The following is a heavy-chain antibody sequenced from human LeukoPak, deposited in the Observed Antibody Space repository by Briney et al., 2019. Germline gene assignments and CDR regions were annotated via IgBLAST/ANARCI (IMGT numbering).Heavy chain of an antibody. Sequence: SETLSLTCTVSGGSISRSRYYWGWIRQPPGKGLEWIGSIYYGGSTYYSPSLKSRVTISVDTSKNQFSLKLTSVTAADTAVYYCARVHYGSGSLYYYYYYMDVWGKGTTVTVSS. D-gene: IGHD3-10*01. CDR2: IYYGGST. J-gene: IGHJ6*03. CDR3: ARVHYGSGSLYYYYYYMDV. CDR1: GGSISRSRYY. V-gene: IGHV4-39*01.